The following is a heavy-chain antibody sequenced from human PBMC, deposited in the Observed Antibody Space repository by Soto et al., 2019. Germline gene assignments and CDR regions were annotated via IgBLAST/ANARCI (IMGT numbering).Heavy chain of an antibody. J-gene: IGHJ4*02. Sequence: GGSLRLSCAASGFTFSSYAMSWVRQAPGKWLEWVSAISGSGGSTYYADSVKGRFTISRDNSKNTLYLQMNSLRAEDTAVYYCAKDAYHYGSGSLDYWGQGTLVTVSS. V-gene: IGHV3-23*01. CDR3: AKDAYHYGSGSLDY. CDR1: GFTFSSYA. D-gene: IGHD3-10*01. CDR2: ISGSGGST.